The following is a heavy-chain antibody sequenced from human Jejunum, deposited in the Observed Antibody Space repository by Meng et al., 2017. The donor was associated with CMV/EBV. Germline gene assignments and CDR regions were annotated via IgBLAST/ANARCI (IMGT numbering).Heavy chain of an antibody. J-gene: IGHJ4*02. CDR1: GSTFTNSV. CDR3: ARVEVGITSRDY. V-gene: IGHV1-18*01. D-gene: IGHD1-26*01. Sequence: QAHLVQSGVYVKTPAASLTFSCNASGSTFTNSVITCVPQAPGQGLEWLGWISAYNGNTNYAQTLQGRVTMTTDTSTSTAYMELRSLRSDDTAVYYCARVEVGITSRDYWGQGTLVTVSS. CDR2: ISAYNGNT.